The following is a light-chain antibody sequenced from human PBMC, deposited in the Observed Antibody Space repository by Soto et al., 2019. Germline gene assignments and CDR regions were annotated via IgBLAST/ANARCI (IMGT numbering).Light chain of an antibody. V-gene: IGKV1-39*01. CDR1: QTIRYD. CDR3: QQSSSITGT. CDR2: SAS. J-gene: IGKJ1*01. Sequence: DIQMTQSPSSLPAFVGDRVTLACRASQTIRYDVNWYQQKPGKAPMLLIYSASSVQSGVPSRFSGSGSGTDLTLTINSLQPEDFAIYSCQQSSSITGTFGQGTKVDIK.